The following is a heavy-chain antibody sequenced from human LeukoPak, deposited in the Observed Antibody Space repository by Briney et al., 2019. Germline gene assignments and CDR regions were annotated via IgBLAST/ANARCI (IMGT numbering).Heavy chain of an antibody. CDR2: LDWDDDK. J-gene: IGHJ3*02. V-gene: IGHV2-70*11. D-gene: IGHD3-22*01. CDR1: GFSLSTSRMC. Sequence: SGPALVKPTQTLTLTCTFSGFSLSTSRMCVSWIRQPPGKPLEWLARLDWDDDKYYHTPLKTRLTISKDTSKNQVVLTMTTMNPVDTATYYCARSLPPGYYDSSGSDAFDIWGQGTMVTVSS. CDR3: ARSLPPGYYDSSGSDAFDI.